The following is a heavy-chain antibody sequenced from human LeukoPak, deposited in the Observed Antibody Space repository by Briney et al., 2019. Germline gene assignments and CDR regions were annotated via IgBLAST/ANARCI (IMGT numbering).Heavy chain of an antibody. CDR3: ARSYDFWSGYYRFDY. J-gene: IGHJ4*02. CDR1: GFTFSSYW. Sequence: GGSLRLSCAASGFTFSSYWMHWVRQAPGKGLEWVSYISSSSSTIYYADSVKGRFTISRDNAKNSLYLQMNSLRDEDTAVYYCARSYDFWSGYYRFDYWGQGTLVTVSS. V-gene: IGHV3-48*02. CDR2: ISSSSSTI. D-gene: IGHD3-3*01.